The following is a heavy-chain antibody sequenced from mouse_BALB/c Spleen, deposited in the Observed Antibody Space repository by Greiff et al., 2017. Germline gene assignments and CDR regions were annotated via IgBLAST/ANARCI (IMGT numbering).Heavy chain of an antibody. Sequence: VQLQQSGPELVKPGASVRISCKASGYTFTSYYIHWVKQRPGQGLEWIGWIYPGNVNTKYNEKFKGKATLTADKSSSTAYMQLSSLTSEDSAVYFCARSGGQLGLHAWFAYWGQGTLVTVSA. CDR2: IYPGNVNT. V-gene: IGHV1S56*01. D-gene: IGHD3-1*01. J-gene: IGHJ3*01. CDR3: ARSGGQLGLHAWFAY. CDR1: GYTFTSYY.